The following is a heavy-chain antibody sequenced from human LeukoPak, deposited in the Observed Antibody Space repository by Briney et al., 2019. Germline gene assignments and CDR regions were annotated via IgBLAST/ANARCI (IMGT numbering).Heavy chain of an antibody. V-gene: IGHV4-39*01. CDR1: GGSISSSSYY. J-gene: IGHJ5*02. CDR2: IYYSGST. CDR3: ARVLSTYSSSWYGGDNWFDP. Sequence: SETLSLTCTVSGGSISSSSYYWGWIRQPPGKGLEWIGSIYYSGSTYYNPSLKSRVTISVDTSKNQFSLKLSSVTAADTAVYYCARVLSTYSSSWYGGDNWFDPWGQGTLVTVSS. D-gene: IGHD6-13*01.